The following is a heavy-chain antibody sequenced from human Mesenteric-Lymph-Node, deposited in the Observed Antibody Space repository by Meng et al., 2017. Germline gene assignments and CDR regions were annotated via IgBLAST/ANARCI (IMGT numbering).Heavy chain of an antibody. Sequence: QVQLVQSGSEVKKPGSSVKVSCKASGGKFTSFVFNWVRQAPGQGLEWMGGIIPILGTTNYAEKFRGRLTISADTSARTAYMELTSLNSDDTAVYYCARLDSGLAHWGQGTLVTVSS. CDR2: IIPILGTT. CDR3: ARLDSGLAH. J-gene: IGHJ4*02. D-gene: IGHD3-10*01. CDR1: GGKFTSFV. V-gene: IGHV1-69*10.